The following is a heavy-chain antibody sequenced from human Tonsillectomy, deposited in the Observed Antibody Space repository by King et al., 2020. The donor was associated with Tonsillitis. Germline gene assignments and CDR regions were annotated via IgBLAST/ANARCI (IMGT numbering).Heavy chain of an antibody. CDR1: GFTFISYA. CDR3: AKTTRLEDYYYGMDV. Sequence: VQLVESGGGLVQPGGSLRLSWAASGFTFISYAMSWVRKAPGKGLEWVSAISVRVGSTYYADSVKGRFTISRDNSKNTLYLQMNSLRAEDTAVYYCAKTTRLEDYYYGMDVWGQGTTVTVSS. V-gene: IGHV3-23*04. CDR2: ISVRVGST. J-gene: IGHJ6*02. D-gene: IGHD1-1*01.